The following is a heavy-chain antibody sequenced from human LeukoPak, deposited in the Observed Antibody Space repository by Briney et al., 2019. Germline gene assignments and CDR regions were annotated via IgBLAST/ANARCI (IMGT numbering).Heavy chain of an antibody. V-gene: IGHV4-34*01. J-gene: IGHJ4*02. Sequence: PSETLSLTCAVYGGSFSGYYWSWIRQPPGKGLEWIGEINHSGSTNYNPSLKSRVTISVDTSKNQFSLKLSSVTAADTAVYYCARRGYSYGLWNYWGQGTLVTVSS. CDR1: GGSFSGYY. D-gene: IGHD5-18*01. CDR2: INHSGST. CDR3: ARRGYSYGLWNY.